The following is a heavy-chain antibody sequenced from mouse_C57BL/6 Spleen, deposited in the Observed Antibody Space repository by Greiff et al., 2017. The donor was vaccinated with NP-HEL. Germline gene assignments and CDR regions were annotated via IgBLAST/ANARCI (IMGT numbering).Heavy chain of an antibody. D-gene: IGHD4-1*01. J-gene: IGHJ2*01. Sequence: VKLQESGAELARPGASVKLSCKASGYTFTSYGISWVKQRTGQGLEWIGEIYPRSGNTYYNEKFKGKVTLTADKSSSTAYMELRSLTSEDSAVYFCARTGGRYFDYWGQGTTLTVSS. CDR3: ARTGGRYFDY. CDR1: GYTFTSYG. V-gene: IGHV1-81*01. CDR2: IYPRSGNT.